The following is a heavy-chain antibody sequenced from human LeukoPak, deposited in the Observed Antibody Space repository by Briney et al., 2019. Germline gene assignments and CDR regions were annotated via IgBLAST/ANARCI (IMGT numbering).Heavy chain of an antibody. Sequence: KPSETLSLTCTVSGGSISSYYWSWIRQPPGKGLEWIGYIYYSGSTNYNPSLKSRVTISVDTSKNQFSLKLSSVTAADTAVYYCARNAGDQIYFDYWGQGTLVTASS. J-gene: IGHJ4*02. CDR2: IYYSGST. CDR3: ARNAGDQIYFDY. CDR1: GGSISSYY. V-gene: IGHV4-59*01. D-gene: IGHD7-27*01.